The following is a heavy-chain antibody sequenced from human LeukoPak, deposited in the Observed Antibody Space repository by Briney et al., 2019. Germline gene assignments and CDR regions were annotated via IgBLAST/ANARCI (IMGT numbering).Heavy chain of an antibody. CDR3: ARDKKGYCSSTSCLNLDY. CDR2: INPNSGGT. V-gene: IGHV1-2*02. J-gene: IGHJ4*02. D-gene: IGHD2-2*01. CDR1: GYTFTGYY. Sequence: GASVKVSCKASGYTFTGYYMHWVRQAPGQGLEWMGWINPNSGGTYYAQKFQGRVTMTRDTSISTAYMELSRLRSDDTAVYYCARDKKGYCSSTSCLNLDYWGQGTLVTVSS.